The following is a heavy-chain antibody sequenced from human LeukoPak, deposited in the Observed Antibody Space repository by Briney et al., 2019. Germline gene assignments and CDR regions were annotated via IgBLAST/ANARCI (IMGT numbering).Heavy chain of an antibody. V-gene: IGHV4-59*08. D-gene: IGHD5-12*01. CDR3: ARLVRYSGYDGFDY. Sequence: SETLSLTYTVSGGSISSYYWSWTRQPPGKGLEWIGYIYYSGSTNYNPSLKSRVTISVDTSKNQFSLKLSSVTAADTAVYYCARLVRYSGYDGFDYWGQGTLVTVSS. CDR1: GGSISSYY. CDR2: IYYSGST. J-gene: IGHJ4*02.